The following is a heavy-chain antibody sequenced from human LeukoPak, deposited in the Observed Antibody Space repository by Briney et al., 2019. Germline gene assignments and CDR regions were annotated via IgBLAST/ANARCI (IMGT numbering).Heavy chain of an antibody. CDR2: ISYDGSNK. CDR3: AKGSTAIGYMDV. V-gene: IGHV3-30*04. Sequence: GGSLRLSCAASGFTFSSYAMHWVRQAPGKGLEWVAVISYDGSNKDCADFVKGRFTISRDNSKNTLYLQMNSLRAEDTAVYYCAKGSTAIGYMDVWGKGTTVTISS. J-gene: IGHJ6*03. D-gene: IGHD2-21*02. CDR1: GFTFSSYA.